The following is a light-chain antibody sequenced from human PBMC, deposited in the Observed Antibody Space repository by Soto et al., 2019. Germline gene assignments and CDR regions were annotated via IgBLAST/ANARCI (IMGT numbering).Light chain of an antibody. CDR1: PSVTNY. J-gene: IGKJ5*01. CDR2: GAF. Sequence: EIVLTQSPATLSLSPGERATLSCRASPSVTNYLAWYQQKPGQPPRLLIYGAFNRAAGIPARFSGSGSGTGFTLTISSLEPEDSAVYYCQQRNIWPPVSCGQGTRLEIK. CDR3: QQRNIWPPVS. V-gene: IGKV3-11*01.